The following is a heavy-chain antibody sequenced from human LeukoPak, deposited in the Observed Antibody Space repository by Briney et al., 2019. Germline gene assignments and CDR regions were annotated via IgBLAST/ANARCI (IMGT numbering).Heavy chain of an antibody. Sequence: GGSLRLSCAASGFTFSTYGMHWVRQAPGKGLEWVAIIWYDGSNKYYSDSVKGRFTISRDNSKNTLYLQMSSLRTEDTAVYYCVKIARDWGQGTLVTVSS. J-gene: IGHJ4*02. CDR2: IWYDGSNK. CDR3: VKIARD. CDR1: GFTFSTYG. V-gene: IGHV3-30*02.